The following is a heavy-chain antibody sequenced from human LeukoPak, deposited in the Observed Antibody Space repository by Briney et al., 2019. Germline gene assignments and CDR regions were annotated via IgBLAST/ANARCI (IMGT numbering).Heavy chain of an antibody. CDR3: ARDLRHPVGGTSY. D-gene: IGHD4-23*01. CDR1: GFTFSSYS. J-gene: IGHJ4*02. Sequence: GGSLRLSCAASGFTFSSYSMNWVRQAPGKGLEWVSSISPSSNYIYYADTVKGRFTISRDNAKTSLYLQMNSLRAEDTAVYYCARDLRHPVGGTSYWGQGTLVTVSS. V-gene: IGHV3-21*01. CDR2: ISPSSNYI.